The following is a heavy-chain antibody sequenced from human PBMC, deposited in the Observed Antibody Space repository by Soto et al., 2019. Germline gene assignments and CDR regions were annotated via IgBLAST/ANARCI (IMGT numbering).Heavy chain of an antibody. D-gene: IGHD5-18*01. V-gene: IGHV3-30-3*01. CDR2: ISYDGSNK. CDR1: GFTFSSYA. J-gene: IGHJ4*02. Sequence: PGGSLRLSCAASGFTFSSYAMHWVRQAPGKGLEWVAVISYDGSNKYYADSVKGRFTISRDNSKNTLYLQMNSLRAEDTAVYYCARWRQMSSARLDTYFDYWGQGTLVTVSS. CDR3: ARWRQMSSARLDTYFDY.